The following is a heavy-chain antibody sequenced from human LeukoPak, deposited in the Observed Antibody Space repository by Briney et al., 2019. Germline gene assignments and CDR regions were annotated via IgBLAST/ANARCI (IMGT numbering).Heavy chain of an antibody. V-gene: IGHV3-30-3*01. CDR3: ARAGSSGCIDY. CDR2: IAYDESNK. Sequence: EGSLRLSCAASGFTFSSYAMHWVRQAPGKGLEWVALIAYDESNKYYADSVKGRFTISRDNSKNTLYLQMNSLRAEDTAVYYCARAGSSGCIDYWGQGTLVTVSS. CDR1: GFTFSSYA. J-gene: IGHJ4*02. D-gene: IGHD6-19*01.